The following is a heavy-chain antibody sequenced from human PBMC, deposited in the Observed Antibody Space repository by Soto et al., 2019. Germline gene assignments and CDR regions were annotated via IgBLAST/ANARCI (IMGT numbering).Heavy chain of an antibody. CDR2: IIHSGNT. D-gene: IGHD5-18*01. CDR1: GGSFSGYY. J-gene: IGHJ4*02. Sequence: SETLSLTCAVHGGSFSGYYWTWIRQPPGKGLEWIGEIIHSGNTKYNPSLESRLTISVDTSKNQFSLTLKSVTAADTAVYYCGRSIQLWTPFDYWGQGALVTVSS. V-gene: IGHV4-34*12. CDR3: GRSIQLWTPFDY.